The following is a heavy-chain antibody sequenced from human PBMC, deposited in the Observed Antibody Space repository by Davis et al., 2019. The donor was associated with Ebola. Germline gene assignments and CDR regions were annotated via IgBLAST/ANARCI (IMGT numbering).Heavy chain of an antibody. CDR2: FNPEDGVT. D-gene: IGHD2-2*01. CDR3: AAWVIGYCTTYSCYTSYNWFDP. CDR1: GYTFTELS. J-gene: IGHJ5*02. Sequence: ASVKVSCKVSGYTFTELSVHWVRQAPGKGLEWMGGFNPEDGVTIYAQKFQGRFTLTKDTSTATAYMELNSLRSEDTAVYYCAAWVIGYCTTYSCYTSYNWFDPWGQGSLVTVSS. V-gene: IGHV1-24*01.